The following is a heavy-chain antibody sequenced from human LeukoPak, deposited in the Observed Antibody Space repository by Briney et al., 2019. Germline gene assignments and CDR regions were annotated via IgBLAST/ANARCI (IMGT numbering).Heavy chain of an antibody. J-gene: IGHJ4*02. V-gene: IGHV4-61*01. CDR2: IFYNGNT. CDR1: GGSVSSDTYY. Sequence: SETLSLTCTVSGGSVSSDTYYWSWIRQPPGKGLEWIGYIFYNGNTNYNPSLKSRITISIDTSKNQFSLKLSSVTAADTAVYYCRVVPAANPIDGYFDYWGQGTLVTVSS. CDR3: RVVPAANPIDGYFDY. D-gene: IGHD2-2*01.